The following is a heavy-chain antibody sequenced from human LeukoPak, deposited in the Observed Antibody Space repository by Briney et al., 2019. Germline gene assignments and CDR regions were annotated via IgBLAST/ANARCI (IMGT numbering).Heavy chain of an antibody. D-gene: IGHD3-22*01. CDR3: ARDPNYHYDASGYTLGF. CDR2: INPNSGGT. Sequence: ASVKVSCKASGYIFTGYHMHWVRQAPGQGLEWMGWINPNSGGTSYAQKFQGRVTMIRDTSISTAYMELSRLTSDDTAVYYCARDPNYHYDASGYTLGFWGQGTLVTVSS. J-gene: IGHJ4*02. CDR1: GYIFTGYH. V-gene: IGHV1-2*02.